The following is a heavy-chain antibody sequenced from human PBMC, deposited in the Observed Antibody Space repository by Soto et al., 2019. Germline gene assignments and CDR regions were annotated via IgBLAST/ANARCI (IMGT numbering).Heavy chain of an antibody. V-gene: IGHV3-30*18. J-gene: IGHJ6*02. CDR2: ISYDGSNK. D-gene: IGHD6-6*01. CDR3: AKVAKQLVPPYYYYYGMDV. CDR1: GFTFSSYG. Sequence: GGSLRLSCAASGFTFSSYGMHWVRQAPGKGLEWVAVISYDGSNKYYADSVKGRFTISRDNSKNTLYLQMNSLRAEDTAVYYCAKVAKQLVPPYYYYYGMDVWGQGTTVTVSS.